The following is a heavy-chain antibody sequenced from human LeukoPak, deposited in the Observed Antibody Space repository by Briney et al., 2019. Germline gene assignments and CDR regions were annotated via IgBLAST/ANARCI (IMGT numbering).Heavy chain of an antibody. CDR3: AREGGTPESYYYGSGSYYSDFIGY. V-gene: IGHV4-34*01. D-gene: IGHD3-10*01. CDR1: GGSFSGYY. Sequence: SETLSLTCAVYGGSFSGYYWSWIRQPPGKRLEWIGEINHSGSTNYNPSLKSRVTISVDTSKNQFSLKLTSVTAADTAVYYCAREGGTPESYYYGSGSYYSDFIGYWGQGTLVTVSS. J-gene: IGHJ4*02. CDR2: INHSGST.